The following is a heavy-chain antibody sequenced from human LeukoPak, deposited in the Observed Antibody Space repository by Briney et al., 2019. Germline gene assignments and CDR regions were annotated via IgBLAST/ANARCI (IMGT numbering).Heavy chain of an antibody. CDR3: AKDGELPRVYFDY. Sequence: GGSLRLSCAASGFTFSSYAMHWVRQAPGKGLEWVAVISYDGSNKYYADSVKGRFTISRDNSKNTLYLQMNSLRAEDTAVYYCAKDGELPRVYFDYWGQGTLVTVSS. CDR2: ISYDGSNK. CDR1: GFTFSSYA. D-gene: IGHD1-26*01. V-gene: IGHV3-30-3*01. J-gene: IGHJ4*02.